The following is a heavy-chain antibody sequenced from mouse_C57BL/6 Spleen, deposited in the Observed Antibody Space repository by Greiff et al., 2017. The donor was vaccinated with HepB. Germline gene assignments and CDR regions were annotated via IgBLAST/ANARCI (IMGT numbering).Heavy chain of an antibody. CDR2: IYPGDGDT. J-gene: IGHJ2*01. V-gene: IGHV1-82*01. CDR1: GYAFSSSW. Sequence: VKLQESGPELVKPGASVKISCKASGYAFSSSWMNWVKQRPGKGLEWIGRIYPGDGDTNYNGKFNGKATLTADKSSSTAYMQLSSLTSEDSAVYFCARSRYYFDYWGQGTTLTVSS. CDR3: ARSRYYFDY.